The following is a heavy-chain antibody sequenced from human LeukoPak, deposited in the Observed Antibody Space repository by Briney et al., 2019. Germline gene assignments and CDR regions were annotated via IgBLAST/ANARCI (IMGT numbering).Heavy chain of an antibody. CDR3: AKDPGSSSWYATGYFDY. V-gene: IGHV3-9*01. D-gene: IGHD6-13*01. CDR2: ISWNSGSI. J-gene: IGHJ4*02. CDR1: GFTFDDYA. Sequence: GRSLRLSCAASGFTFDDYAMHWVRQAPGKGLEWVSGISWNSGSIGYADSVKGRFTISRDNSKNTLYLQMNSLRAEDTAVYYCAKDPGSSSWYATGYFDYWGQGTLVTVSS.